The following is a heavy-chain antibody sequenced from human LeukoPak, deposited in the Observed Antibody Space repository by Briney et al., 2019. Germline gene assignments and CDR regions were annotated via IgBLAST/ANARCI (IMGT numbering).Heavy chain of an antibody. Sequence: SQTLSLTCAVSGGSVSSGGYSWSWIRQPPGNGLEWIGYIYHSGRASYNPSLKSRVTISLDRSRNHVSLNLTSVTAADTAVYYCASSGSTDFDYWGQGTLVTVSS. J-gene: IGHJ4*02. CDR2: IYHSGRA. CDR1: GGSVSSGGYS. V-gene: IGHV4-30-2*01. CDR3: ASSGSTDFDY. D-gene: IGHD1-26*01.